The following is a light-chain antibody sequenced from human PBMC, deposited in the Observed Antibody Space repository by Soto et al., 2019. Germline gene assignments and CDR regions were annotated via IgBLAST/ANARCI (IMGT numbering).Light chain of an antibody. J-gene: IGLJ2*01. CDR3: SSYTSSSTYVV. CDR1: SSDVGDYNY. CDR2: EVS. V-gene: IGLV2-14*01. Sequence: QSVLTQPASVSGSPGQSITISCTGTSSDVGDYNYVSWYQQHPGKAPQLMIYEVSNRPSGVSNRFSGSKSGNTASLTISGLQAEDEADYYCSSYTSSSTYVVFGGGTKLTVL.